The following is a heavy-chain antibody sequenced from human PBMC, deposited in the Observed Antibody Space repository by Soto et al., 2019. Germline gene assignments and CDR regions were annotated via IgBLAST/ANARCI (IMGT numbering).Heavy chain of an antibody. CDR3: STWDDYGPIFDY. V-gene: IGHV3-30*03. J-gene: IGHJ4*02. D-gene: IGHD4-17*01. Sequence: GGSLRLSCAASGFTFSSYGMHWVRQAPGKGLEWVAVISYDGSNKYYADSVKGRFTISRDNSKNTLYLQMNSLRAEDTAVYYCSTWDDYGPIFDYSGPGTLVTVAS. CDR2: ISYDGSNK. CDR1: GFTFSSYG.